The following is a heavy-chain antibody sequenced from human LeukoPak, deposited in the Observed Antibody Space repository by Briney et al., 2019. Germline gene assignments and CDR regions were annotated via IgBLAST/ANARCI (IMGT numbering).Heavy chain of an antibody. CDR2: ISNSDGST. CDR1: GFTFSSYG. D-gene: IGHD1-14*01. J-gene: IGHJ1*01. Sequence: PGGSLRLSCAASGFTFSSYGMHWVRQAPGKGLEWVSTISNSDGSTYNADSVKGRFTISRDNSENTLYLQMNSLRADDTAVYYCAKATGYLLWGQGTLVTVSS. CDR3: AKATGYLL. V-gene: IGHV3-23*01.